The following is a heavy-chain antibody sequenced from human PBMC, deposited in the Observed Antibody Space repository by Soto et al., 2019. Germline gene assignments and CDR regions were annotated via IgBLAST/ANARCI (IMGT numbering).Heavy chain of an antibody. CDR1: GGSISSSNW. J-gene: IGHJ5*02. Sequence: QVQLQESGPGLVKPSGTLSLTCAVSGGSISSSNWWSWVRQPPGKGLEWIGEIYHSGSTNYNPSLKSRVTTSVDKSKSSCSLKLSSVTAADTAVYYCARTYYDILTGYPNWFDPWGQGTLVTVSS. CDR3: ARTYYDILTGYPNWFDP. D-gene: IGHD3-9*01. CDR2: IYHSGST. V-gene: IGHV4-4*02.